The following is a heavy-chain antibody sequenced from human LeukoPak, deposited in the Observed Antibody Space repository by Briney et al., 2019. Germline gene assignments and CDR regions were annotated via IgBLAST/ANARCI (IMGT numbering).Heavy chain of an antibody. D-gene: IGHD1-1*01. V-gene: IGHV3-23*01. J-gene: IGHJ4*02. CDR3: AKERTSEGYFDY. CDR1: GFTFSTYA. Sequence: GGSLRLSCAASGFTFSTYAMSWVRQAPGKGLEWVSAVSGSGGSSHYADSVRGRFTISRDNSKNTLYLQMNSLGAEDTAVYYCAKERTSEGYFDYWGQGTLVTVSS. CDR2: VSGSGGSS.